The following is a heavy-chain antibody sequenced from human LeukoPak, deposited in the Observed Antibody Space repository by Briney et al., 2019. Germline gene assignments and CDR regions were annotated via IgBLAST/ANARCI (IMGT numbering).Heavy chain of an antibody. CDR1: GGSISSGHNY. J-gene: IGHJ6*02. V-gene: IGHV4-61*02. Sequence: SQTLSLTCTVSGGSISSGHNYWSWIRQPAGKGLEWIGRIYTSGSTDYIPSLKSRVTISVDASKNQFSLKLSSVTAADTAVYYCARDEGYHYYAMDVWGQGTTVTVSS. CDR3: ARDEGYHYYAMDV. CDR2: IYTSGST.